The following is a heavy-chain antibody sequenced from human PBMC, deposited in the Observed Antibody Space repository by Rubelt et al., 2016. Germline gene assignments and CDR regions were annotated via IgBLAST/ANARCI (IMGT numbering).Heavy chain of an antibody. V-gene: IGHV1-69*04. CDR3: ASSLPNLFGIAARDYYYYYGMDV. CDR1: GGTFSSYA. CDR2: IIPILGIA. J-gene: IGHJ6*02. D-gene: IGHD6-6*01. Sequence: QVQLVQSGAEVKKPGSSVKVSCKASGGTFSSYAISWVRQAPGQGLEWMGRIIPILGIANYAQKFQGRVTITADKSTSTAYMEWSSLRSEDTAVYYCASSLPNLFGIAARDYYYYYGMDVWGQGTTVTVSS.